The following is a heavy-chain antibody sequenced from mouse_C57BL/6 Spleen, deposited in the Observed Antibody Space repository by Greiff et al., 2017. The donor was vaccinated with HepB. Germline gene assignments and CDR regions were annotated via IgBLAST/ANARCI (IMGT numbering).Heavy chain of an antibody. CDR3: ARLTMITTYFDY. D-gene: IGHD2-4*01. V-gene: IGHV5-6*01. J-gene: IGHJ2*01. CDR2: ISSGGSYT. Sequence: EVQVVESGGDLVKPGGSLKLSCAASGFTFSSYGMSWVRQTPDKRLEWVATISSGGSYTYYPDSVKGRFTISRDNAKNTLYLQMSSLKSEDTAMYYCARLTMITTYFDYWGQGTTLTVSS. CDR1: GFTFSSYG.